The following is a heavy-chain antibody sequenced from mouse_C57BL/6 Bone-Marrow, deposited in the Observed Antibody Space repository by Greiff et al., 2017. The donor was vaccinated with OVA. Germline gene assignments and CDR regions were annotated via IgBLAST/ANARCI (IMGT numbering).Heavy chain of an antibody. CDR3: AREGGYDAAWFAY. J-gene: IGHJ3*01. CDR1: GYSITSGYY. Sequence: DVKLQESGPGLVKPSQSLSLTCSVTGYSITSGYYWNWIRQFPGNKLEWMGYISYDGSNNYNPSLKNRISITRDTSKNQFFLKLNSVTTEDTATYYCAREGGYDAAWFAYWGQGTLVTVSA. CDR2: ISYDGSN. V-gene: IGHV3-6*01. D-gene: IGHD2-2*01.